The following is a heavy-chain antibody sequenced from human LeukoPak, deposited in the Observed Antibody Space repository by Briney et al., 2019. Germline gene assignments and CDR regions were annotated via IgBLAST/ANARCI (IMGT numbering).Heavy chain of an antibody. Sequence: ASVKVSCKASGYTFTSYGISWVRQAPGQGLEWMGWISGYSGQTKFAQKLQGRITLTTDTSTSTAYMELRSLRSDDSAVYYCATPQDSGRYDLDYWGQGTLVTVSS. CDR1: GYTFTSYG. CDR3: ATPQDSGRYDLDY. J-gene: IGHJ4*02. D-gene: IGHD1-26*01. CDR2: ISGYSGQT. V-gene: IGHV1-18*01.